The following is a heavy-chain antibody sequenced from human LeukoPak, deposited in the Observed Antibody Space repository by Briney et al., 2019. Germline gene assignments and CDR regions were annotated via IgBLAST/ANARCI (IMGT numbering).Heavy chain of an antibody. V-gene: IGHV3-23*01. CDR3: AVDTAMVPVY. J-gene: IGHJ4*02. Sequence: GGSLRLSCAASGFTFSSYAMSWVRQAPGKGLEWVSAISGSGGSTYYADSVKGRFTISRDNSKNTLYLQMNCLRAEDTAVYYCAVDTAMVPVYWGQGTLVTVSS. CDR1: GFTFSSYA. D-gene: IGHD5-18*01. CDR2: ISGSGGST.